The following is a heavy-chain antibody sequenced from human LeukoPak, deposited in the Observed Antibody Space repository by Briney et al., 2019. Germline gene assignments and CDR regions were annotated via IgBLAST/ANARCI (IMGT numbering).Heavy chain of an antibody. CDR1: GGSISSDDSY. CDR3: ARVPGASTIGWYSWFDP. CDR2: IYHSGSA. D-gene: IGHD6-19*01. J-gene: IGHJ5*02. Sequence: PSETLSLTCTVSGGSISSDDSYWSWIRQPPGKGLEWIGYIYHSGSAYYNPSLKSRVTISLDASKNQFSLKLSSVTAADTAMYYCARVPGASTIGWYSWFDPWGQGTLVTVSS. V-gene: IGHV4-30-4*01.